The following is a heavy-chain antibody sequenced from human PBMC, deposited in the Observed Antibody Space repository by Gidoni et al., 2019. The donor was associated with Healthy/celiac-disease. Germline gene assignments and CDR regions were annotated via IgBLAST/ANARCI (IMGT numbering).Heavy chain of an antibody. CDR3: ARGGWRLRLVGGREYYFDY. V-gene: IGHV4-59*01. D-gene: IGHD5-12*01. CDR2: IYYSGST. CDR1: GGSISRYY. J-gene: IGHJ4*02. Sequence: QVQLQESGPGLVKPSETLSLTCTVSGGSISRYYWSWIRQPPGKGLEWIGYIYYSGSTNYNPALKSRVTISVDTSKNQFALKLSAGTAADTAVYYCARGGWRLRLVGGREYYFDYWGQGTLVTVSS.